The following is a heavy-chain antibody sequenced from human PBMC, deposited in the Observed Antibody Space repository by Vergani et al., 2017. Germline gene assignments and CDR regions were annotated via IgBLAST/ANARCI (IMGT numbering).Heavy chain of an antibody. Sequence: QVQLVQSGAEVKKPGSSVKVSCKASGGTFSSYAISWVRQAPGQGLEWMGGIIPIFGTANYAQKFQGRVTITADESTSTAYMELSSLRSEDTAVYYCARDLRGYSYGGMDVWGKGTTVTVSS. CDR2: IIPIFGTA. V-gene: IGHV1-69*01. D-gene: IGHD5-18*01. CDR1: GGTFSSYA. J-gene: IGHJ6*04. CDR3: ARDLRGYSYGGMDV.